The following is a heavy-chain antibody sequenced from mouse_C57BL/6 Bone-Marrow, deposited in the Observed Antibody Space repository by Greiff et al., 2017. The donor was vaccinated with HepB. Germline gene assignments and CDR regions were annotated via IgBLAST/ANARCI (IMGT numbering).Heavy chain of an antibody. CDR3: ALLLWPYYYAMDY. CDR2: IYPGSGST. V-gene: IGHV1-55*01. CDR1: GYTFTSYW. J-gene: IGHJ4*01. Sequence: VQLKQPGAELVKPGASVKMSCKASGYTFTSYWITWVKQRPGQGLEWIGDIYPGSGSTNYNEKFKSKATLTVDTSSSTAYMQLSSLTSEDSAVYYCALLLWPYYYAMDYWGQGTSVTVSS. D-gene: IGHD1-1*02.